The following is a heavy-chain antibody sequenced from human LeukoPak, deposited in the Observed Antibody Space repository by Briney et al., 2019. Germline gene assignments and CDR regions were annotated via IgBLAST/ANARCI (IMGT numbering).Heavy chain of an antibody. J-gene: IGHJ4*02. CDR2: INAGNGNT. Sequence: ASVKVSCKASGYTFTSYAMHWVRQAPGQRLEWMGWINAGNGNTKYSQEFQGRVNITRATSASTAYMELSSLRSEDMAVYYCARDPWGSGWYFDYWGQGTLVTVSS. V-gene: IGHV1-3*03. CDR3: ARDPWGSGWYFDY. CDR1: GYTFTSYA. D-gene: IGHD6-19*01.